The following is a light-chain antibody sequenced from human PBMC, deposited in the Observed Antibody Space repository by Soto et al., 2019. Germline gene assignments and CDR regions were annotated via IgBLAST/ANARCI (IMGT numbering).Light chain of an antibody. Sequence: QSALTQPPSVSAAPGQKVTISCSGSSSNIGNNYVSWYQQLPGTAPKLLIYENNKRPSGIPDRFSGSKSGTSATLGITGLQTGDEADYYCGTWDSSLGVFGGGTKLTVL. J-gene: IGLJ3*02. CDR3: GTWDSSLGV. CDR1: SSNIGNNY. V-gene: IGLV1-51*02. CDR2: ENN.